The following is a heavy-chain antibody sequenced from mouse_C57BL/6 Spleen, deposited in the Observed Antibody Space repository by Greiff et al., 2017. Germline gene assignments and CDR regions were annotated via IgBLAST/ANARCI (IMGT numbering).Heavy chain of an antibody. CDR1: GFTFSSYA. CDR2: ISDGGSYT. Sequence: DVHLVESGGGLVKPGGSLKLSCAASGFTFSSYAMSWFRQTPEKRLEWVATISDGGSYTDYPDNVKGRFTISRDNAKNNLYLQMSHLKSEDTAMYYCARVCDGSSYGYFDVWGTGTTVTVSS. D-gene: IGHD1-1*01. V-gene: IGHV5-4*01. CDR3: ARVCDGSSYGYFDV. J-gene: IGHJ1*03.